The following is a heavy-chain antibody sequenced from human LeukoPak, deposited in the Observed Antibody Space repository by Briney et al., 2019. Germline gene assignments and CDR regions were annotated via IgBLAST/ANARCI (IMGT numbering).Heavy chain of an antibody. CDR2: IYSGGST. Sequence: GGSLRLSCAASGFTVSSNYMSWVRQAPGKGLEWVSVIYSGGSTYYADSVKGRFTISRDNSKNTLYLQMNSLRAEDTAVYYCARDLKQLAHYFDYWGQGTLATVSS. CDR3: ARDLKQLAHYFDY. V-gene: IGHV3-66*01. D-gene: IGHD6-6*01. CDR1: GFTVSSNY. J-gene: IGHJ4*02.